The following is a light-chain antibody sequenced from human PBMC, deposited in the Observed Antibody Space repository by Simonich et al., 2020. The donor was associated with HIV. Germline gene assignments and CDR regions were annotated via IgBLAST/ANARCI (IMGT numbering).Light chain of an antibody. V-gene: IGLV2-23*01. CDR3: CSYAITGTLL. J-gene: IGLJ3*02. CDR2: EAS. CDR1: SSDVGHYNL. Sequence: QSALTQPASVSGSPGQSITISCTGTSSDVGHYNLVSWYQQHPGKAPKLIISEASNMPSGVSNRFSFSKSGSTASLTSSGLQAEDEAYYYCCSYAITGTLLFGGGTKLTVL.